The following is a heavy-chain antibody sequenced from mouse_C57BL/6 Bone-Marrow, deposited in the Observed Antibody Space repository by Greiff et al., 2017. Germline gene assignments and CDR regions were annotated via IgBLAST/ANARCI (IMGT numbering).Heavy chain of an antibody. D-gene: IGHD1-1*01. Sequence: QVQLQQSGPELVKPGASVKISCKASGYAFSSSWMNWVKQRPGKGLEWIGRIYPGDGDTNYNGKFKGKATLTADKSSSTAYMHLSSLTSEDSAVYCCAECYGSSWGWFAYWGQGTLVTVSA. CDR2: IYPGDGDT. CDR1: GYAFSSSW. CDR3: AECYGSSWGWFAY. J-gene: IGHJ3*01. V-gene: IGHV1-82*01.